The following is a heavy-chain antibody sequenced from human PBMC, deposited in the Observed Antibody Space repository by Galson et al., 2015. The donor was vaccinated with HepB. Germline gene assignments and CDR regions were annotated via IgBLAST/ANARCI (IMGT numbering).Heavy chain of an antibody. CDR1: GFTFSSYT. D-gene: IGHD2-15*01. J-gene: IGHJ6*02. CDR3: ARAVGGSYFYGMDV. V-gene: IGHV4-59*05. Sequence: LRLSCAASGFTFSSYTMNWVRQAPGKGLEWIGSVYYSGVIYYNPSLKSRVTIFVDTSKNQFSLRVSSVTAADTAMYYCARAVGGSYFYGMDVWGQGTTVAVSS. CDR2: VYYSGVI.